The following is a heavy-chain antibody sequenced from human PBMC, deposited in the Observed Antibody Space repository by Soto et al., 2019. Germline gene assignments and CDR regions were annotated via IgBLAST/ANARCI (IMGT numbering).Heavy chain of an antibody. CDR2: ISSSSSTI. V-gene: IGHV3-48*01. Sequence: PGGSLRLSCAASGFTFSSYSMNWVRQAPGKGLEWVSYISSSSSTIYYADSVKGRFTISRDNAKNSLYLQMNGLRAEDTAVYYCARIGRLRWGDYWGQGTLVTVSS. J-gene: IGHJ4*02. CDR1: GFTFSSYS. CDR3: ARIGRLRWGDY. D-gene: IGHD4-17*01.